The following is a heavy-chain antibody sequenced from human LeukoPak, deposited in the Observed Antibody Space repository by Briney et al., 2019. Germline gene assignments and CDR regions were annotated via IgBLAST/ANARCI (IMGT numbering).Heavy chain of an antibody. D-gene: IGHD1-26*01. CDR3: AKSSRGEDRRVGTIERGAFDY. V-gene: IGHV3-30*18. J-gene: IGHJ4*02. CDR1: GSSFTSSG. CDR2: ISYDGTDK. Sequence: GGSLRLSCAASGSSFTSSGMHWVRQAPGKGLEWVALISYDGTDKYYADSVKGRFTISRDNSKNTLFLQMNSLRTEDTAVYYCAKSSRGEDRRVGTIERGAFDYWGQGTLVTVSS.